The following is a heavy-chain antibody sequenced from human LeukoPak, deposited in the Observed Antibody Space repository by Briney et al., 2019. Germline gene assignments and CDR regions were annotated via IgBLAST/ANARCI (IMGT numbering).Heavy chain of an antibody. D-gene: IGHD3-22*01. J-gene: IGHJ6*02. CDR2: ISYKGSNK. Sequence: PGGSLRLSCAPSLFTFCSYVMHWVRQAPGEGLGWVSVISYKGSNKYYADSLKGRFTISRDNSKNTLYLQRNSLRAEDTAVYYCARDPGDSSGYYDHYYYGMDVWGQGTTVTVSS. V-gene: IGHV3-30-3*01. CDR3: ARDPGDSSGYYDHYYYGMDV. CDR1: LFTFCSYV.